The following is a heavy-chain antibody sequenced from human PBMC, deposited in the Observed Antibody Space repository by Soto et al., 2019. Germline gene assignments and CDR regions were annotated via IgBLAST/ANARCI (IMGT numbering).Heavy chain of an antibody. Sequence: QVLLVESGGGVVRPGRSLRLSCGASGFSFSKYGMHWVRQAPGEGLEWLSLISYDGSEKRYAESVKGRFTISRDTSKNTLYLQMNSLRGDDTAVYYCAKGYEVSPPVASGWYSNYFYGVDVWGRGTTVTVSS. CDR3: AKGYEVSPPVASGWYSNYFYGVDV. CDR2: ISYDGSEK. D-gene: IGHD6-19*01. J-gene: IGHJ6*02. CDR1: GFSFSKYG. V-gene: IGHV3-30*18.